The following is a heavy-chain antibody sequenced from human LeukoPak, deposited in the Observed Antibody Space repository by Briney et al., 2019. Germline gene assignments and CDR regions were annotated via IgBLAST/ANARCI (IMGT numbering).Heavy chain of an antibody. V-gene: IGHV4-39*07. CDR1: GGSISSSSYY. CDR3: ARGSGSHFDY. CDR2: IYYSGST. Sequence: SETLSLTCTVSGGSISSSSYYWGWIRQPPGRGLEWIGSIYYSGSTYYNPSLKSRVTISVDTSKNQFSLKLSSVTAADTAVYYCARGSGSHFDYWGQGTLVTVSS. J-gene: IGHJ4*02. D-gene: IGHD3-10*01.